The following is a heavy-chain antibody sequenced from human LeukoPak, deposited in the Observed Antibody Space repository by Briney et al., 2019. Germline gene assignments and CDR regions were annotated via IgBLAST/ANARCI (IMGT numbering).Heavy chain of an antibody. D-gene: IGHD1-26*01. J-gene: IGHJ4*02. CDR3: ARSRGSHFSD. V-gene: IGHV4-34*01. Sequence: KPSETLSLTCAVYGGSFSGYYWSWIRQPPGKGLEWIGEINHSGSTNYNPSLKSRVTISVDTSKNQFSLKLSSVTAADTAVYYCARSRGSHFSDWGQGTLVTVSS. CDR2: INHSGST. CDR1: GGSFSGYY.